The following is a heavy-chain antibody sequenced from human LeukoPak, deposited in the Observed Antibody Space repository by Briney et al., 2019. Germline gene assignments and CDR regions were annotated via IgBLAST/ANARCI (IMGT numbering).Heavy chain of an antibody. CDR1: GFTFSSYA. Sequence: PGRSLRLSCAASGFTFSSYAMHWVRQAPGKGLEWVAVISYDGSNKYYADSVKGRFTISRDNSKNTLYLQMNSLRAEDTAVYYCAKGFRSYDSSGYSPFDYWGQGTLVTVSS. CDR2: ISYDGSNK. CDR3: AKGFRSYDSSGYSPFDY. V-gene: IGHV3-30-3*01. D-gene: IGHD3-22*01. J-gene: IGHJ4*02.